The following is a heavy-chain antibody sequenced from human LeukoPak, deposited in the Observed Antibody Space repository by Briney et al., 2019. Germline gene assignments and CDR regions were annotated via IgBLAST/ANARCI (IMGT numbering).Heavy chain of an antibody. Sequence: PSETLSLTCTVSGYSISRGYYWGWIRQPPGKGLEWIGSIYHSGSTYYKPSLTSRLTISVDTSKNQFSLKLSSVTAADTAVYYCARDFFGVDFWSGYSHPDPHFDYWGQGTLVTVSS. CDR1: GYSISRGYY. J-gene: IGHJ4*02. CDR2: IYHSGST. V-gene: IGHV4-38-2*02. CDR3: ARDFFGVDFWSGYSHPDPHFDY. D-gene: IGHD3-3*01.